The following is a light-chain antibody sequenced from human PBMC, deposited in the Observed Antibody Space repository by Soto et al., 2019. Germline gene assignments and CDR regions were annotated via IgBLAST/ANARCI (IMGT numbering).Light chain of an antibody. CDR3: QQYNNWPLT. V-gene: IGKV3-15*01. Sequence: EIVLTQSPATLSVSPGGRATLSCRASRSISANLAWYQHNPGQGPRLLIYAASTRATGIPARFSGSGSGTEFTLTISSLQSEDFAAYYCQQYNNWPLTFGGGTKVDIK. CDR1: RSISAN. J-gene: IGKJ4*01. CDR2: AAS.